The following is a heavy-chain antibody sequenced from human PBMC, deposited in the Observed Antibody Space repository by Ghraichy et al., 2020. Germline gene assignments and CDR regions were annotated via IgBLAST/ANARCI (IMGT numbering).Heavy chain of an antibody. V-gene: IGHV3-33*01. CDR3: ARDRDVLTGYTFDY. CDR1: GFTFSSYG. J-gene: IGHJ4*02. Sequence: GGSLRLSCAASGFTFSSYGMHWVRQAPGKGLEWVAVIWYDGSNKYYVDSVKGRFTISRDNSKNTLYLQMNSLRAEDTAVYYCARDRDVLTGYTFDYWGQGTLVTVSS. D-gene: IGHD3-9*01. CDR2: IWYDGSNK.